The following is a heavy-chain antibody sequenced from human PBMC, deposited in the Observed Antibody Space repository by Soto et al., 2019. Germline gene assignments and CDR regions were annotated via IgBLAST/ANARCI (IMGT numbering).Heavy chain of an antibody. D-gene: IGHD3-16*01. CDR1: GGSISSSSYS. J-gene: IGHJ5*02. CDR2: IYYSGST. CDR3: ARRIMITFGGVIDPPWFDP. Sequence: SETLSLTCTDSGGSISSSSYSWGWIRQPPGKGLEWIGSIYYSGSTYYNPSLKSRVTISVDTSKNQFSLKLSSVTAADTAVYYCARRIMITFGGVIDPPWFDPLGQGTLVTVSS. V-gene: IGHV4-39*01.